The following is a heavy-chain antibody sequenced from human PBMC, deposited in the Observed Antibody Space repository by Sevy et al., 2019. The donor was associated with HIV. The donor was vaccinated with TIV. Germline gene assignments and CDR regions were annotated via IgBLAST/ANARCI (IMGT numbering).Heavy chain of an antibody. Sequence: GGSLRLSCAASGFTFSSYGMHWVRQAPGKGLEWVAVISYDGSNKLYADSVKGRFTISRDNSKNTLYLQMNSLRADDTAVYYCAKHEAGTPYYYYGMDVWGQGTPVTVSS. D-gene: IGHD2-15*01. CDR3: AKHEAGTPYYYYGMDV. J-gene: IGHJ6*02. V-gene: IGHV3-30*18. CDR2: ISYDGSNK. CDR1: GFTFSSYG.